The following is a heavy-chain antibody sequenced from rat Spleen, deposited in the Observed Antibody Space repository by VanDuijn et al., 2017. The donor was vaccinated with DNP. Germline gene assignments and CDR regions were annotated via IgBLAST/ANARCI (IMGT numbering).Heavy chain of an antibody. CDR2: ITPDGSTT. J-gene: IGHJ3*01. Sequence: EVQLVESGGGSVQPGSPLKLSCAASGFSFRSNWLHWIRQAPGKGLEWVASITPDGSTTYYPDTVKGRFMISKDDARDTGYLQMNNLRSEDTAMYYCSSGGPNMVQGNWFAYWGQGTLVTVSS. V-gene: IGHV5-35*01. D-gene: IGHD1-11*01. CDR1: GFSFRSNW. CDR3: SSGGPNMVQGNWFAY.